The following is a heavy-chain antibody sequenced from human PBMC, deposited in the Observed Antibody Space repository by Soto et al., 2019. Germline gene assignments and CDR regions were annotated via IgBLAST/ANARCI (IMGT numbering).Heavy chain of an antibody. Sequence: QVQLVQSGAEVKKPGASVKVSCKTSGYTFTSYAVHWARQAPGQRLEWMGWINAGNGNTEYSQKFQGRVTITRDTSASTVNMELSSVGYEASAVYYCVAVDYGVYWVQGSLVTIYS. J-gene: IGHJ4*02. CDR3: VAVDYGVY. CDR1: GYTFTSYA. CDR2: INAGNGNT. V-gene: IGHV1-3*01.